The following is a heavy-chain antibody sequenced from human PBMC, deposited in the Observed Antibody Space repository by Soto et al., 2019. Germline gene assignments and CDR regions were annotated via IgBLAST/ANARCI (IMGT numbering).Heavy chain of an antibody. CDR1: GYIFTAYS. CDR2: VNPSGGST. Sequence: QVQLVQSGAEVKKPGASAKVSCKASGYIFTAYSMHWVRQAPGQGLEWMGVVNPSGGSTNYAQKFQGRITMTRDTSTSTVYMDLSSLTSEDTAVYYCAREENCSDGICYSEYFQRWGQGTLVTVSS. J-gene: IGHJ1*01. CDR3: AREENCSDGICYSEYFQR. D-gene: IGHD2-15*01. V-gene: IGHV1-46*01.